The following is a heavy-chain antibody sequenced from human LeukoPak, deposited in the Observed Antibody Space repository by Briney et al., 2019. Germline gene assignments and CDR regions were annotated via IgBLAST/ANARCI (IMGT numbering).Heavy chain of an antibody. CDR2: ISSSSGSK. Sequence: GGSLRLSCGASGFAFGTYSMSWVRQAPGKGLEWVSYISSSSGSKHYADSVRGRFAISRDNAKNSLYLRMNSLRDEDTAVYYCARGRQWRGFDYWGQGALVTVSS. CDR1: GFAFGTYS. V-gene: IGHV3-48*02. CDR3: ARGRQWRGFDY. D-gene: IGHD6-19*01. J-gene: IGHJ4*02.